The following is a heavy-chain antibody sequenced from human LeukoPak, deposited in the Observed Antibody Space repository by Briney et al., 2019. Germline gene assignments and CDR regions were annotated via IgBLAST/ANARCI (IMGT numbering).Heavy chain of an antibody. V-gene: IGHV3-7*02. CDR3: VPGSH. J-gene: IGHJ4*02. CDR1: GFTFSSYA. D-gene: IGHD1-26*01. CDR2: IKEDGSEK. Sequence: PGGSLRLSCAASGFTFSSYAMSWVRQAPGKGLEWVANIKEDGSEKYYVDSVKGRFTISRENAKNSLYLQMNSLRAEDTAVYYCVPGSHWGQGTRVTVSS.